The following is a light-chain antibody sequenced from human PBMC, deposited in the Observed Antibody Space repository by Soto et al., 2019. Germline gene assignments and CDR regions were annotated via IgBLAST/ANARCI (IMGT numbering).Light chain of an antibody. V-gene: IGKV3-15*01. CDR1: QSVSNT. J-gene: IGKJ1*01. Sequence: EIVMTQSPATLSVSPGGRATLSCRASQSVSNTVAWYQQKPGQAPRLLIYGASTRAISIPARFSGSGSGTEFTLTISSLQSEDVAVYYCQQYKDWPTTFGQGTKVDIK. CDR2: GAS. CDR3: QQYKDWPTT.